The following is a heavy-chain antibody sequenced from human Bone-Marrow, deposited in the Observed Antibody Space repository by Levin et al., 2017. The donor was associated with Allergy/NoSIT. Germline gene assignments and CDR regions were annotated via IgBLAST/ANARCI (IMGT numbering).Heavy chain of an antibody. J-gene: IGHJ4*02. V-gene: IGHV4-30-4*01. D-gene: IGHD3-22*01. CDR3: ARVIVSGNFDS. CDR1: GVSISSYDYY. Sequence: SETLSLTCNVSGVSISSYDYYWSYIRQPPGKALEWIGYIYHTGTTYYNPSLKSRVAISLDTSKKQFSLKLASMTAADAAVYYCARVIVSGNFDSWSQGTLVTVSS. CDR2: IYHTGTT.